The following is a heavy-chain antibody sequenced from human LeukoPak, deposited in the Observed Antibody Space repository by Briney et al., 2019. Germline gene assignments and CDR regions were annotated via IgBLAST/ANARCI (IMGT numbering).Heavy chain of an antibody. CDR1: GFTFSSYA. CDR2: ISGTGSST. V-gene: IGHV3-23*01. CDR3: AARPPRAVAGPFDY. D-gene: IGHD6-19*01. J-gene: IGHJ4*02. Sequence: GGSLRLSCAASGFTFSSYAMGWVRQAPGKGLEWVSTISGTGSSTYYADSVKGRFTISRDSSKNTLSLQMNSLRAEDTAVYCCAARPPRAVAGPFDYWGQGTLVTVSS.